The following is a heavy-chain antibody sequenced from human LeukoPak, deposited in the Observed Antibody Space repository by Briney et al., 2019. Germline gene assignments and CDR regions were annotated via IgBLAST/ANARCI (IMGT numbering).Heavy chain of an antibody. J-gene: IGHJ4*02. CDR1: GYTFTSYA. D-gene: IGHD5-18*01. CDR2: IIPIFGTA. V-gene: IGHV1-69*05. CDR3: ASRRYSYGFDY. Sequence: SVKVSCKASGYTFTSYAISWVRQAPGQGLEWMGGIIPIFGTANYTQKFQGRVTITTDESTSTAYMELSSLRSEDTAVYYCASRRYSYGFDYWGQGTLVTVSS.